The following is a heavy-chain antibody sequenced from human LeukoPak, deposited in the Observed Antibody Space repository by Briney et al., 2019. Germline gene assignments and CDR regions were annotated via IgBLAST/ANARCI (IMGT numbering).Heavy chain of an antibody. CDR3: ARKAWRGFGVVIIGNWFDP. Sequence: PSETLSLTCAVYGGSFSGYYWSWIRQPPGKGLEWIGEINHSGSTNYNPSLKSRVTISVDTSKNQFSLKLSSVTAADTAVYYCARKAWRGFGVVIIGNWFDPWGQGTLVTVSS. CDR2: INHSGST. J-gene: IGHJ5*02. CDR1: GGSFSGYY. D-gene: IGHD3-3*01. V-gene: IGHV4-34*01.